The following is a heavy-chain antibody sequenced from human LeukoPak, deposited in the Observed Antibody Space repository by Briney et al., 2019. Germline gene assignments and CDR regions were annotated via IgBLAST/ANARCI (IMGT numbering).Heavy chain of an antibody. CDR3: ARFLRGDYPSHAFDI. V-gene: IGHV4-59*01. D-gene: IGHD4-17*01. CDR2: IYYSGST. CDR1: GGSISSYY. Sequence: SETLSLTCTVSGGSISSYYWSWIRQPPGKGLEWIGYIYYSGSTNYNPSLESRVTISVDTSKNQFSLKLSSVTAADTAVYYCARFLRGDYPSHAFDIWGQGTMVTVSS. J-gene: IGHJ3*02.